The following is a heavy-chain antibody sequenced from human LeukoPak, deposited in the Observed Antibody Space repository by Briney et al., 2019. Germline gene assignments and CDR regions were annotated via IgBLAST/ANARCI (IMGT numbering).Heavy chain of an antibody. Sequence: PGGSLRLSCAASGFTFSNNWMSWVRQAPGKGLEWVANIKEDGSEKYYVDSVKGRFTISRDNAKNSLYLEMNSLRAEDTAVYYCARAVRTPFFDPWGQGTLVTVSS. CDR1: GFTFSNNW. V-gene: IGHV3-7*05. CDR2: IKEDGSEK. CDR3: ARAVRTPFFDP. J-gene: IGHJ5*02. D-gene: IGHD4-23*01.